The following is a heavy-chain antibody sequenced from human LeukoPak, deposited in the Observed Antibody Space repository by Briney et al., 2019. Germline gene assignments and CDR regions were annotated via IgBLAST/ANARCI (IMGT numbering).Heavy chain of an antibody. D-gene: IGHD3-3*01. J-gene: IGHJ3*02. CDR3: ARGGSITIFGVVTRADAFDI. CDR2: ISAYNGNT. Sequence: ASVKVSCKASGYTFTSYGISWVRQAPGQGLEWMGWISAYNGNTNYAQKFQGRVTITADESTSTAYMELSSLRSEDTAVYYCARGGSITIFGVVTRADAFDIWGQGTMVTVSS. CDR1: GYTFTSYG. V-gene: IGHV1-18*01.